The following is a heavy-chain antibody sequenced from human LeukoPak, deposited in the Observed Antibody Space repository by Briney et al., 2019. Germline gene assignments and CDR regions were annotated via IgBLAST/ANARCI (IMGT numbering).Heavy chain of an antibody. V-gene: IGHV3-73*01. J-gene: IGHJ6*03. CDR2: IRSKANSYAT. Sequence: GGSLRLSCAASGFTFSGSAMHWVRQASGKGLEWVGRIRSKANSYATAYAASVKGRFTISRDDSKNTAYLQMNSLKTEDTAVYYCAKVGGPRITMVRGGHYMDVWGKGTTVTISS. CDR3: AKVGGPRITMVRGGHYMDV. CDR1: GFTFSGSA. D-gene: IGHD3-10*01.